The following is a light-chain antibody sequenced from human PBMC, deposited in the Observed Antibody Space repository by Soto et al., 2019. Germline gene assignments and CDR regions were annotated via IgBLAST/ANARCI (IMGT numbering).Light chain of an antibody. CDR1: QSINSN. CDR2: GAS. CDR3: QTYSNWRFT. Sequence: EIVMTQSPATLSVSPGERATLSCRASQSINSNLAWYQQKPGQAPRLLIYGASTRATGFPARFSGSGSGTEFTLTISSLQSEDFAVSYCQTYSNWRFTFGPGTKVDIK. V-gene: IGKV3-15*01. J-gene: IGKJ3*01.